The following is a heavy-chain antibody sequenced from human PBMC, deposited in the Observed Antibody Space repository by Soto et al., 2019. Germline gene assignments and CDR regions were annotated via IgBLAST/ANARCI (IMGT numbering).Heavy chain of an antibody. J-gene: IGHJ3*02. CDR3: ARVRTTVTTRDAFDI. Sequence: QVQLVQSGAEVKKPVASVKVSCKASGYTFTGYYMHWVRQAPGQGLEWMGWINPNSGGTNYAQKFQGRVTMTRDTSISTAYMELSRLRSDDTAVYYCARVRTTVTTRDAFDIWGQGTMVTVSS. D-gene: IGHD4-17*01. CDR2: INPNSGGT. CDR1: GYTFTGYY. V-gene: IGHV1-2*02.